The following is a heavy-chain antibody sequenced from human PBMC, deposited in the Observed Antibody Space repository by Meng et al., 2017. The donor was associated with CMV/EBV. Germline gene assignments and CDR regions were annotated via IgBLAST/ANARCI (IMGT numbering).Heavy chain of an antibody. CDR3: ARSGDGYNSMDY. J-gene: IGHJ4*02. Sequence: CNASGGSISSGGYYWSWIRQHPGKGLEWIGYIYYSGSTYYNPSLKSRVTISVDTSKNQFSLKLSSVTAADTAVYYCARSGDGYNSMDYWGQGTLVTVSS. CDR2: IYYSGST. D-gene: IGHD5-24*01. CDR1: GGSISSGGYY. V-gene: IGHV4-31*03.